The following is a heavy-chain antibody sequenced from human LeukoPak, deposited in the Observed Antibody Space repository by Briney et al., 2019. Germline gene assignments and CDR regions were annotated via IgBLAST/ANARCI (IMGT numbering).Heavy chain of an antibody. CDR2: ISGSGGST. J-gene: IGHJ4*02. V-gene: IGHV3-23*01. D-gene: IGHD4-23*01. CDR3: AKDIVSFGTTVVTYFDY. CDR1: GFTFSSYA. Sequence: GGSLRLSCAASGFTFSSYAMSWVRQAPGKGLEWVSAISGSGGSTYYADSVKGRFTISRDNSKNTLYLQMNSLRAEDTAVYYCAKDIVSFGTTVVTYFDYWGQGTLVTVSS.